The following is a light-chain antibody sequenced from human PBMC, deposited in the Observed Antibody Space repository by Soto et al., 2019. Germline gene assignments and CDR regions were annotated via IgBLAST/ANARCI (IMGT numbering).Light chain of an antibody. CDR2: EVT. J-gene: IGLJ2*01. Sequence: QPVLTQPPSASGSPGQSVTISCTGTSSDVGGYDFVSWYQQHPGKAPKLVIYEVTRRPSGVPDRFSGSKSGNTASLTVSGLQAEDEAVYYCSSYAGSTIFGGGTKLTV. V-gene: IGLV2-8*01. CDR3: SSYAGSTI. CDR1: SSDVGGYDF.